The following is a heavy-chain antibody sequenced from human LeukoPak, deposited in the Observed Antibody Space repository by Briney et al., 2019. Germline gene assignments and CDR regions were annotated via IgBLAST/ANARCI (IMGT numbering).Heavy chain of an antibody. CDR1: GYTFTDYY. Sequence: ASVKVSCKVSGYTFTDYYMHWVQQAPGKGLEWMGLVDPEDGETIYAEKFQGRVTITADTSTDTAYMELSSLRSEDMAVYYCATDYGSGSYDYWGQGTLVTVSS. CDR2: VDPEDGET. CDR3: ATDYGSGSYDY. J-gene: IGHJ4*02. D-gene: IGHD1-26*01. V-gene: IGHV1-69-2*01.